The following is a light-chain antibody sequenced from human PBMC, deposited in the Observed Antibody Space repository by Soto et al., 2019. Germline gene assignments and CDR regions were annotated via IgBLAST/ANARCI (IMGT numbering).Light chain of an antibody. J-gene: IGLJ2*01. CDR1: YIGSKS. V-gene: IGLV3-21*02. CDR2: DDS. CDR3: QVWDSSSDLLV. Sequence: SYELTQPPSVSLAPGQTASVSCGGNYIGSKSVHWYQQRPGQAPVLVVYDDSDRPSGIPERFSGSNSGHTATLTIRRVEAGDEADYYCQVWDSSSDLLVFGGGTKLTVL.